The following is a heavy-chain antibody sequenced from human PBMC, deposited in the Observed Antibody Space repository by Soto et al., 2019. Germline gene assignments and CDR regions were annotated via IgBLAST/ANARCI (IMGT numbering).Heavy chain of an antibody. CDR1: GFTFSSYA. CDR2: ISYDGSNK. D-gene: IGHD3-10*01. Sequence: QVQLVESVGGVVQHGRSLRLSCAASGFTFSSYAMHWVRQAPGKGLEWVAVISYDGSNKYYADSVKGRFTISRDNSKNTLYLQMNSLRAEDTAVYYCARSRLAMVRGVIRSYYYYGMDVWGQGTTVTVSS. J-gene: IGHJ6*02. CDR3: ARSRLAMVRGVIRSYYYYGMDV. V-gene: IGHV3-30-3*01.